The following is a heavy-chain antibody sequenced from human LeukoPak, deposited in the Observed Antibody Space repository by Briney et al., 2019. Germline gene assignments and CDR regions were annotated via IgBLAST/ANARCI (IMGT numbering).Heavy chain of an antibody. D-gene: IGHD4-23*01. J-gene: IGHJ4*02. CDR3: AIGGNLFDY. V-gene: IGHV4-34*01. CDR1: GGSFSGYY. Sequence: SETLSLTCAVYGGSFSGYYWSWIRQPPGKGLEWIGEINHSGSTNYNPSLKSRVTISVDTSKNQISLKLSSVTAADTAVYYCAIGGNLFDYWGQGTLVTVSS. CDR2: INHSGST.